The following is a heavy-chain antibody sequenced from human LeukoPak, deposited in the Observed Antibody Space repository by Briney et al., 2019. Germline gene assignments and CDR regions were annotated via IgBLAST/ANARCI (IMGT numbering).Heavy chain of an antibody. D-gene: IGHD4-23*01. CDR3: ARVKSVRWRYFDY. V-gene: IGHV4-30-4*08. J-gene: IGHJ4*02. CDR1: GGSFSGYY. Sequence: PSETLSLTCAVYGGSFSGYYWSWIRQPPGKGLEWIGYIYYSGSTYYNPSLKSRVTISVDTSKNQFSLKLSSVTAADTAVYYCARVKSVRWRYFDYWGQGTLVTVSS. CDR2: IYYSGST.